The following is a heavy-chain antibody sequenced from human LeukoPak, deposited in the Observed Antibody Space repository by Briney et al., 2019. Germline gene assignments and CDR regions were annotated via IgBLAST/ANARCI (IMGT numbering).Heavy chain of an antibody. CDR1: GFTFSSYA. Sequence: GGSLRLSCAASGFTFSSYAMSWVRQAPGKGLEWVSAISGSGGSTYYADSAKGRLTISRDNSKNTLYLQMNSLRAEDTAVYYCAKDPKSPYGMDVWGQGTTVTVSS. CDR2: ISGSGGST. V-gene: IGHV3-23*01. CDR3: AKDPKSPYGMDV. J-gene: IGHJ6*02.